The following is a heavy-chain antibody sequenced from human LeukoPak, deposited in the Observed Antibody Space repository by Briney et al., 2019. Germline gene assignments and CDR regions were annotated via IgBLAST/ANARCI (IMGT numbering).Heavy chain of an antibody. D-gene: IGHD2-15*01. J-gene: IGHJ5*02. V-gene: IGHV4-34*01. CDR3: ARGASFRSGGFNFDP. CDR2: INHSGST. CDR1: GGSFSGYY. Sequence: PSETLSLTCAVYGGSFSGYYWSWIRQPPGKGPEWIGEINHSGSTNYNPSLKSRVTISVDTSKNQFSLKLSSVTAADTAIYYCARGASFRSGGFNFDPWGQGTLVTVSS.